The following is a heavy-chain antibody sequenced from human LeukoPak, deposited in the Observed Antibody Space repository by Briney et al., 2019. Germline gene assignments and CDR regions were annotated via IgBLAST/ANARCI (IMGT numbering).Heavy chain of an antibody. Sequence: PGGSLRLSCAASGFTFSSYAMHCVRQAPGKGLERVAVISYDVRNKYYADSVKGRFTISRDNSKNTLYLQINSLGGEDTALYYCAKGRWGLTINNFDLWGQGTMVTVSS. J-gene: IGHJ3*01. V-gene: IGHV3-30-3*02. D-gene: IGHD3/OR15-3a*01. CDR2: ISYDVRNK. CDR1: GFTFSSYA. CDR3: AKGRWGLTINNFDL.